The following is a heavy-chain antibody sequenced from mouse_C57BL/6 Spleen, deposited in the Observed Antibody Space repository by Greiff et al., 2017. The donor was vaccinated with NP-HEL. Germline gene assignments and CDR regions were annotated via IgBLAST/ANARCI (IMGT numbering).Heavy chain of an antibody. CDR1: GYAFSSYW. CDR2: IYPGDGDT. V-gene: IGHV1-80*01. Sequence: QVQLQQSGAELVKPGASVKISCKASGYAFSSYWMNWVKQRPGTGLEWIGQIYPGDGDTNYNGKFKGKATLTADKSSSTAYMQLSSLTSEDSAVYFCARWGYGSTFAYWGQGTLVTVSA. D-gene: IGHD1-1*01. CDR3: ARWGYGSTFAY. J-gene: IGHJ3*01.